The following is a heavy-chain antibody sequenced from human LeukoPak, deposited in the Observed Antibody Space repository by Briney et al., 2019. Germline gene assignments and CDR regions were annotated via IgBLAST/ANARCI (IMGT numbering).Heavy chain of an antibody. CDR3: ARPIRNYYYDSYYFDY. V-gene: IGHV5-51*01. Sequence: GESLKISCQGSGYSFTSYWIVWVRQMPGKGLEWMGIIYPSDSDTRYSPSFQGQVTISADKSISTAYLQWSSLKASDTAMYYCARPIRNYYYDSYYFDYWGQGTLVTVSS. CDR1: GYSFTSYW. D-gene: IGHD3-22*01. CDR2: IYPSDSDT. J-gene: IGHJ4*02.